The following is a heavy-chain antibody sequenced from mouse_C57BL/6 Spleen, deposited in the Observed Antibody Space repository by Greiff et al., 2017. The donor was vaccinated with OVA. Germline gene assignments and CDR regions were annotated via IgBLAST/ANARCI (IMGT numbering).Heavy chain of an antibody. Sequence: QVQLKQSGAELARPGASVKLSCKASGYTFTSYGISWVKQRTGQGLEWIGEIYPRSGNTYYNEKFKGKATLTADKSSSTAYMELRSLTSEDSAVYFCARGVANWDDGYYFDYWGQGTTLTVSS. J-gene: IGHJ2*01. CDR3: ARGVANWDDGYYFDY. CDR2: IYPRSGNT. CDR1: GYTFTSYG. D-gene: IGHD4-1*01. V-gene: IGHV1-81*01.